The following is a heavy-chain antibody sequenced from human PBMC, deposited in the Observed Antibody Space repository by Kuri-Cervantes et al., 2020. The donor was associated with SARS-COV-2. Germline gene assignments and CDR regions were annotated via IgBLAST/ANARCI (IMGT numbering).Heavy chain of an antibody. CDR3: ARDRGFGSIDY. Sequence: SSVKVSCKASGGTFSSYAISWVRQAPGQGLEGMGGIIPIFGIANYAQKFQGRVTITADKSTSTAYMELRSLRSDDTAVYYGARDRGFGSIDYWGQGTLVTVSS. CDR2: IIPIFGIA. J-gene: IGHJ4*02. D-gene: IGHD3-10*01. V-gene: IGHV1-69*10. CDR1: GGTFSSYA.